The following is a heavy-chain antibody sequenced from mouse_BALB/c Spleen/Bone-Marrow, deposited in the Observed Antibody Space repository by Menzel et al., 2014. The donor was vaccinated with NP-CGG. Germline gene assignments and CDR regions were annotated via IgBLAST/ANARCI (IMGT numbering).Heavy chain of an antibody. V-gene: IGHV1-9*01. CDR2: ILPGSGST. CDR3: ARSTGTWDY. J-gene: IGHJ2*01. D-gene: IGHD4-1*02. Sequence: VQLQQSGVELMKPGASVKISCKATGYTFSSHWIEWVKQRPGHGLEWIGEILPGSGSTNYNEKFKGKATFTADTSSNTAYMQLSSLTSEDSAVYYCARSTGTWDYWGQGTTLTVSS. CDR1: GYTFSSHW.